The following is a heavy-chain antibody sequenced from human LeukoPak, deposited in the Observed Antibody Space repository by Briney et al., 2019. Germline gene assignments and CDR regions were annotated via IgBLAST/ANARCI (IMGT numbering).Heavy chain of an antibody. CDR3: ARGGELPAFDY. CDR1: GGSISGYY. Sequence: SETLSLTCTVSGGSISGYYWSWIRQPPGKGLEWIGYIYYSGSTSYNPSLKSRVTISVDTSKNQFSLKLSSVTAADTAVYYCARGGELPAFDYWGQGTLVTVSS. J-gene: IGHJ4*02. CDR2: IYYSGST. D-gene: IGHD1-26*01. V-gene: IGHV4-59*01.